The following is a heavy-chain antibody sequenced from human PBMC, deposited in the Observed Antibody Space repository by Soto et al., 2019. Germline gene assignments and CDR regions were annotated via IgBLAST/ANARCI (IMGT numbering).Heavy chain of an antibody. Sequence: GWSLRLSCAASGFTFSSYAMHWARQAPGKGLEWVAAISYDGSNKYYADSVKGRFTISRDNSKNTLYLQMNSLRAEDTAVYYCARDLPLERRVNYYYGMDVWGQGTTVTVSS. V-gene: IGHV3-30-3*01. CDR3: ARDLPLERRVNYYYGMDV. CDR1: GFTFSSYA. D-gene: IGHD1-1*01. J-gene: IGHJ6*02. CDR2: ISYDGSNK.